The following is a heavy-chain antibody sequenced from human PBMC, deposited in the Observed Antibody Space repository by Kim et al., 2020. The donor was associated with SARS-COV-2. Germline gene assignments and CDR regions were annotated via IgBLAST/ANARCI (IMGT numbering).Heavy chain of an antibody. Sequence: GGSLRLSCAASGFTFSSYEMNWVRQAPGKGLEWVSYISSSGSTIYYADSVKGRFTISRDNAKNSLYLQMNSLRAEDTAVYYCASLEAVAGIVYWGQGTLVTVSS. D-gene: IGHD6-19*01. V-gene: IGHV3-48*03. CDR1: GFTFSSYE. J-gene: IGHJ4*02. CDR2: ISSSGSTI. CDR3: ASLEAVAGIVY.